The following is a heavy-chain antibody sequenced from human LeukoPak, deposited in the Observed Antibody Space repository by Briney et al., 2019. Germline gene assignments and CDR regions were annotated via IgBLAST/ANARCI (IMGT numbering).Heavy chain of an antibody. J-gene: IGHJ5*02. CDR1: GYTLTELS. Sequence: ASVKVSCKVSGYTLTELSMHWVRQATGQGIEWMGGFDPEDGETIYAQKSQGRVSMTEDTSTDTAYMELSSLRSEDTAVYYCETRTIRDYVWGSYRYPYNWFDPWGQGTLVTVSS. D-gene: IGHD3-16*02. CDR3: ETRTIRDYVWGSYRYPYNWFDP. CDR2: FDPEDGET. V-gene: IGHV1-24*01.